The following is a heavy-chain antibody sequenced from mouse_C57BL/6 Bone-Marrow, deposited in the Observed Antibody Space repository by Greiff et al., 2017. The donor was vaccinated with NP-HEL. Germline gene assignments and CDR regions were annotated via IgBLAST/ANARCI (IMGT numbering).Heavy chain of an antibody. J-gene: IGHJ3*01. V-gene: IGHV7-1*01. CDR2: SRNKANDYTT. Sequence: DVKLVESGGGLVQSGRSLRLSCATSGFTFSDFYMEWVRQAPGKGLEWIAASRNKANDYTTEYSASVKGRFIVSRDTSQSILYLQMNALRAEDTAIYYCARDALTGTRFAYWGQGTLVTVSA. CDR3: ARDALTGTRFAY. D-gene: IGHD4-1*01. CDR1: GFTFSDFY.